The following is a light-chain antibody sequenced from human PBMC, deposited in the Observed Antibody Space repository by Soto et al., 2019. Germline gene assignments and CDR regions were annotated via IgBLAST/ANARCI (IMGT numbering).Light chain of an antibody. V-gene: IGLV1-44*01. CDR1: SSNIGSKT. J-gene: IGLJ1*01. CDR3: AAWDASLNGYV. Sequence: QSVLTQPPSASGTPGQRVTISCSGSSSNIGSKTVNWYQQLPGTVPKLLIYNSYQRPSGVPDRFSGSKSGTSASLAIIGLQSEDEADYYCAAWDASLNGYVFGAGTKLTVL. CDR2: NSY.